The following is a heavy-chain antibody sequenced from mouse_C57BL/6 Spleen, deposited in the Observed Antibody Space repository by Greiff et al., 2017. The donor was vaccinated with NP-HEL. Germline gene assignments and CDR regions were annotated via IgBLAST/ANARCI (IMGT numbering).Heavy chain of an antibody. Sequence: QVQLQQSGPELVKPGDSVKISCKASGYAFSSSWMNWVKQRPGKGLEWIGRIYPGDGDTNYNGKFKGKATLTADKSSSTAYMQLSSLTSEDSAVYFCARGGWWFAYWGQGTLVTVSA. V-gene: IGHV1-82*01. D-gene: IGHD2-3*01. J-gene: IGHJ3*01. CDR2: IYPGDGDT. CDR3: ARGGWWFAY. CDR1: GYAFSSSW.